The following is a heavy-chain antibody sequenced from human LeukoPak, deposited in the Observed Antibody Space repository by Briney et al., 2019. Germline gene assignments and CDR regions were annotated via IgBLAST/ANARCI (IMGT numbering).Heavy chain of an antibody. V-gene: IGHV4-59*01. J-gene: IGHJ4*02. CDR1: GDSISTYY. CDR2: IYYSGST. CDR3: ATGRRGQYFDY. D-gene: IGHD4-11*01. Sequence: PSETLSLTCIVSGDSISTYYWSWIRQPPGKGLEWIGYIYYSGSTNYNPSLKSRVTISVDTSKNQFSLKLSSVTAADTAVYYCATGRRGQYFDYWGQGTLVTVSS.